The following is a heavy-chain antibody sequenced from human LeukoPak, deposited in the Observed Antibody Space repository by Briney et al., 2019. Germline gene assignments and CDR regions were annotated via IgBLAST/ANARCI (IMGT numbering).Heavy chain of an antibody. CDR1: GYTFTGYY. V-gene: IGHV1-2*02. J-gene: IGHJ5*02. CDR3: ARIWDYGDYEGWFDP. CDR2: INPNSGGT. Sequence: GASVKVSCKASGYTFTGYYMHWVRQAPGQGLERMGWINPNSGGTNYAQKFQGRVTMTRDTSISTAYMELSRLRSDDTAVYYCARIWDYGDYEGWFDPWGQGTLVTVSS. D-gene: IGHD4-17*01.